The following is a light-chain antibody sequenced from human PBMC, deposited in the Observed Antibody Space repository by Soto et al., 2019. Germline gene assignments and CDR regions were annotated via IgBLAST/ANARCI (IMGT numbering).Light chain of an antibody. CDR2: GAS. J-gene: IGKJ2*01. CDR1: QSVNGNY. Sequence: EIVLMQSPGTLSLSPGERATLSCRASQSVNGNYLTWYQQKPGQAPRLLIYGASSRATGIPDRFSGSGSGTDFTLTISRLEPEDFAVYYCQQYGSSFRYTFGQGTKLEIK. V-gene: IGKV3-20*01. CDR3: QQYGSSFRYT.